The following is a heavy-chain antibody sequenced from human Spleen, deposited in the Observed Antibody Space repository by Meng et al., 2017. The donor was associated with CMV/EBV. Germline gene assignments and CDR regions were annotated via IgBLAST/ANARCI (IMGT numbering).Heavy chain of an antibody. CDR1: GYTCTGYY. Sequence: KVSCKTSGYTCTGYYMHWVRQAPGQGLEWMVYINPNSGDTNYAQKFQGRVTMTRDTSISTVYVEVSRLRSDDTAIYFCARASGRHYDYWGQGTLVTVSS. CDR2: INPNSGDT. J-gene: IGHJ4*02. D-gene: IGHD3-10*01. V-gene: IGHV1-2*02. CDR3: ARASGRHYDY.